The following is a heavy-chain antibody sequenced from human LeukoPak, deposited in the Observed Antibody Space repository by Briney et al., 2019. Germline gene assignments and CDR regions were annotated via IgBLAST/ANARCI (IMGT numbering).Heavy chain of an antibody. D-gene: IGHD3-22*01. CDR2: ISAYNGNT. V-gene: IGHV1-18*01. CDR1: GYTFTSYG. Sequence: ASVKVSCKASGYTFTSYGISWVRQAPGQGLEWMGWISAYNGNTNYAQKLQGRVTMTTDTSTSTAYMELRSLRSDDTAVYYCAKDQLYYYDSSGYYYFDYWGQGTLVTVSS. J-gene: IGHJ4*02. CDR3: AKDQLYYYDSSGYYYFDY.